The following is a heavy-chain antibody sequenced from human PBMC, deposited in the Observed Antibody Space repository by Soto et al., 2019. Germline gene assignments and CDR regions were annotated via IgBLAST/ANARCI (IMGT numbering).Heavy chain of an antibody. Sequence: PWGSPRISCAASGFTVCDYYMTWVRQAPGKGLEWVSYISGSGSTIFYADSVKGRFTISRDNAKNTLFLQMNSLTVEDTALYYRARDCSSTSCYSYWGHGTLVTVSS. D-gene: IGHD2-2*01. J-gene: IGHJ4*01. CDR2: ISGSGSTI. V-gene: IGHV3-11*01. CDR3: ARDCSSTSCYSY. CDR1: GFTVCDYY.